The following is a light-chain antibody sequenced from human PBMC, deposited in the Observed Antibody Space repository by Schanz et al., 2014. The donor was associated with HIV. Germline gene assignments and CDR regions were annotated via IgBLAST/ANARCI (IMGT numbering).Light chain of an antibody. J-gene: IGLJ3*02. V-gene: IGLV2-14*03. CDR2: DVS. CDR1: SSDIGTFNY. Sequence: QSALTQPASVSGSPGQSITISCTGTSSDIGTFNYVSWYQQHPGKAPKLMIYDVSNRPSGVSNRFSGSKSGNTASLTISGLQSEDEADYYCSSYEGIHNWVFGGGTKVTVL. CDR3: SSYEGIHNWV.